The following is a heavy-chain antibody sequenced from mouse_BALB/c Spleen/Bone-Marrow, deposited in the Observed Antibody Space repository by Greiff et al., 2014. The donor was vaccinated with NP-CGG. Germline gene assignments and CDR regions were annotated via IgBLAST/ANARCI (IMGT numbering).Heavy chain of an antibody. CDR2: INPDSSTI. D-gene: IGHD1-1*01. CDR3: ARLGYYGTMDY. CDR1: GFDSSGYW. J-gene: IGHJ4*01. V-gene: IGHV4-1*02. Sequence: EVKLVESGGGLVQPGGSLKLSCAASGFDSSGYWMSWVRLAPGKGLEWIGEINPDSSTINYTPSLKDKFIISRDNAKNTLYLQMSKVRSEDTALYYCARLGYYGTMDYWGQGTSVTVSS.